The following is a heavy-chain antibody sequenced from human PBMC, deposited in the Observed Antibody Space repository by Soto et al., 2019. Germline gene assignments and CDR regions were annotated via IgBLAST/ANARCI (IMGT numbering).Heavy chain of an antibody. J-gene: IGHJ6*02. D-gene: IGHD5-18*01. CDR1: GFTFTDHY. V-gene: IGHV3-11*01. CDR3: ARARGYSYGDFHYGMDV. CDR2: ISGSGGTM. Sequence: QEQLVESGGGLVKPGGSLTLSCAASGFTFTDHYMTWVRQAPGKGLEWVSYISGSGGTMYYADSVEGRFTISRDNAKNSLYLQMNRLRAEDTAVYYCARARGYSYGDFHYGMDVWGQGTTVTVSS.